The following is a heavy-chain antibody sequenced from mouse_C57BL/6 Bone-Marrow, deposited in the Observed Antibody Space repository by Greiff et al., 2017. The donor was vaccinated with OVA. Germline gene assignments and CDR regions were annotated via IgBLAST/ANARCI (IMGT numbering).Heavy chain of an antibody. CDR2: IDPSDSYT. CDR1: GYTFTSYW. J-gene: IGHJ4*01. Sequence: QVQLQQPGAELVKPGASVKLSCKASGYTFTSYWMQWVKQRPGQGLEWIGEIDPSDSYTNYNQKFKGKATLTVDTASSTAYMQRSSLTAEDSAVYYCARKEAMDYWGQGTSVTVSS. V-gene: IGHV1-50*01. CDR3: ARKEAMDY.